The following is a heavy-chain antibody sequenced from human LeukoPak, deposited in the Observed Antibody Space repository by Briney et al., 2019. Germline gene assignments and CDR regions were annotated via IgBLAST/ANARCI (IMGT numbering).Heavy chain of an antibody. CDR3: ARVLWNGDYPRFDY. CDR2: IYSGGTT. D-gene: IGHD4-17*01. Sequence: GGSLRLSCAASGFTVSTHYVSWVRQAPGKGLEWVSVIYSGGTTYYADSVKGRFTISRDNSKNTLYLQMNSLRAEDTAVYYCARVLWNGDYPRFDYWGQGTLVTVSS. CDR1: GFTVSTHY. J-gene: IGHJ4*02. V-gene: IGHV3-53*01.